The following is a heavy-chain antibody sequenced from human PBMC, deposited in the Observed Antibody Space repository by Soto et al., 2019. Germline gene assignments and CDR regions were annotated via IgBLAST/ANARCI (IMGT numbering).Heavy chain of an antibody. J-gene: IGHJ5*02. V-gene: IGHV4-61*01. CDR2: IYYSGST. Sequence: SEALSLTCTVSGGSISSGSYYWSWIRQPPGKGPEWIGYIYYSGSTNYNPSLKSRVTISVDTSKNQFSLKLSSVTAADTAVYYCAREVADILTGDNWFDPWGQGTLVTVSS. CDR1: GGSISSGSYY. CDR3: AREVADILTGDNWFDP. D-gene: IGHD3-9*01.